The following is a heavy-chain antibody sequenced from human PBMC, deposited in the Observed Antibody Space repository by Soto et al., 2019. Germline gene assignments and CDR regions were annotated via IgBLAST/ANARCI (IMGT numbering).Heavy chain of an antibody. CDR1: GYSFTSYW. V-gene: IGHV5-10-1*01. J-gene: IGHJ3*02. CDR3: ASFEPAGGAFDI. D-gene: IGHD2-2*01. Sequence: LGESLKISCKGSGYSFTSYWISWARQMPGKGLEWMGRIDPSDSYTNYSPSFQGHVTISADKSISTAYLQWSSLKASDTAMYYCASFEPAGGAFDIWGQGTMVTVSS. CDR2: IDPSDSYT.